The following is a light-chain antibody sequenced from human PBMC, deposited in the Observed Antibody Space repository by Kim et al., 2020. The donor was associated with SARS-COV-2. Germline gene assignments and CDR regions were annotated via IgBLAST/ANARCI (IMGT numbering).Light chain of an antibody. CDR2: AAS. CDR3: QQSYSTPWT. CDR1: QRISSY. J-gene: IGKJ1*01. Sequence: ATGGDRVTSTCRASQRISSYVNWYQQKPGKAPKLLIYAASSLQSGVPSRFSGSGSGTDFTLTISSLQPEDFATYYCQQSYSTPWTFVQGTKVDIK. V-gene: IGKV1-39*01.